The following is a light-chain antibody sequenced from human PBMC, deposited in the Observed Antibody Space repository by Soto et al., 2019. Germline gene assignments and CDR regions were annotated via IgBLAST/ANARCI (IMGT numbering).Light chain of an antibody. Sequence: QAFVTQDPSLTVSPGGTVTLTCVSSTGAVTNGHYPYWFQQKPGQAPRTLIYDTTNRHSWTPARFSGSLLGGKAALTLSGAQPEDEAEYYCLLSYNGPYVFGTGTKVTVL. CDR2: DTT. J-gene: IGLJ1*01. CDR3: LLSYNGPYV. CDR1: TGAVTNGHY. V-gene: IGLV7-46*01.